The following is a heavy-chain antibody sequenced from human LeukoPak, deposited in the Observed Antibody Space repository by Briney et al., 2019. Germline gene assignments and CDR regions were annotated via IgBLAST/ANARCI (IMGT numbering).Heavy chain of an antibody. V-gene: IGHV3-21*05. Sequence: GGSLRLSCAASGFTFRAYSLSWVRQAPGKGLEWVSFITGTSGDILYADSVKGRFTVSRDNAKNTLYLQMNSLRAEDTAVYYCARDRIAAAGGKYYYYGMDVWGQGTTVTVSS. D-gene: IGHD6-13*01. CDR3: ARDRIAAAGGKYYYYGMDV. J-gene: IGHJ6*02. CDR2: ITGTSGDI. CDR1: GFTFRAYS.